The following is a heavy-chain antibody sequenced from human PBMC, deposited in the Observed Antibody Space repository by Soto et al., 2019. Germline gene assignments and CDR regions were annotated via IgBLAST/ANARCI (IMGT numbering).Heavy chain of an antibody. D-gene: IGHD2-2*01. V-gene: IGHV4-59*08. Sequence: SETLSLTCTVSGGSISSYYWSWIRQPPGKGLEWIGYIYYSGSTNYNPSLKSRVTISVDTSKNQFSLKLSSVTAADTAVYYCARHDCSSTSCYPHFDYWGQGTLVTVSS. J-gene: IGHJ4*02. CDR1: GGSISSYY. CDR2: IYYSGST. CDR3: ARHDCSSTSCYPHFDY.